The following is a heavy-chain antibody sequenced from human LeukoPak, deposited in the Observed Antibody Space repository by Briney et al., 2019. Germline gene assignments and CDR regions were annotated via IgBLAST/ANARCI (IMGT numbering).Heavy chain of an antibody. CDR1: GGSFNSGSYS. J-gene: IGHJ3*02. D-gene: IGHD1-26*01. CDR2: VYSTGST. V-gene: IGHV4-61*02. CDR3: ARDSGTYFKGDDAFDI. Sequence: SETLSLTCTVSGGSFNSGSYSWGWVRQPAGKGLEWSGRVYSTGSTNYNPSLKRRVTISVDTSKNQFSLKLSSVTAADTAVYYCARDSGTYFKGDDAFDIWGQGTMVSVSS.